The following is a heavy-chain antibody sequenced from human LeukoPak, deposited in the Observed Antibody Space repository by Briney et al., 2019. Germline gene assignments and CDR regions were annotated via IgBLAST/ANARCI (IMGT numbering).Heavy chain of an antibody. V-gene: IGHV1-46*01. D-gene: IGHD6-19*01. CDR1: GYAFTTYY. CDR2: INPSGGHT. Sequence: ASVKVSCKASGYAFTTYYIHWVRQAPGQGLEWMGIINPSGGHTSYAQKFQGRVTMTRDMSTSTVYMELSSLRSEDTAVYYCAREGLGPSDYWGQGTLVTVSS. CDR3: AREGLGPSDY. J-gene: IGHJ4*02.